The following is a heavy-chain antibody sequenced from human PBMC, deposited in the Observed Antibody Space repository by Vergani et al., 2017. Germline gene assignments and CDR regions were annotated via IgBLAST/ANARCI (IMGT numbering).Heavy chain of an antibody. CDR1: GYSFTSYW. V-gene: IGHV5-51*03. CDR3: ARLGNWNDNYYYYGMDV. J-gene: IGHJ6*02. Sequence: EVQLVQSGAEVKKPGASLKISCKGSGYSFTSYWIGWVRQMPGKGLEWMGIIYPGDSDTRYSPSFQGQVTISADKSISTAYLQWSSLKASDTAMYYCARLGNWNDNYYYYGMDVWGQGTTVTVSS. D-gene: IGHD1-1*01. CDR2: IYPGDSDT.